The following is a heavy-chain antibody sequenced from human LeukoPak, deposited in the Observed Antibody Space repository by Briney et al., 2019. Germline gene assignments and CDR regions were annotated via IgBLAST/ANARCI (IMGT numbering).Heavy chain of an antibody. J-gene: IGHJ6*02. Sequence: PSETLSLTCTVSGGSISSYYWSWIRQPPGKGLEWIGYIYYSGSTNYNPSLKSRVTMSVDTSKNQFSLKLSSVTAADTAVYYCARHQSYSYGNYYYYYGMDVWGQGTTVTVSS. CDR2: IYYSGST. CDR1: GGSISSYY. CDR3: ARHQSYSYGNYYYYYGMDV. D-gene: IGHD5-18*01. V-gene: IGHV4-59*08.